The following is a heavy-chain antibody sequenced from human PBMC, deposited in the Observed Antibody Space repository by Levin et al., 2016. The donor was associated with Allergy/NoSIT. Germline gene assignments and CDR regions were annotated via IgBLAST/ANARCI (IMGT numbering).Heavy chain of an antibody. CDR2: IYIDGST. V-gene: IGHV3-66*01. J-gene: IGHJ4*02. Sequence: WIRQPPGKGLEWVSVIYIDGSTYYADSVKGRFTISRDNSKNTVYLHMNSLRAEDTAVYYCARGDRWFGDNWGQGTLVTVSS. D-gene: IGHD3-10*01. CDR3: ARGDRWFGDN.